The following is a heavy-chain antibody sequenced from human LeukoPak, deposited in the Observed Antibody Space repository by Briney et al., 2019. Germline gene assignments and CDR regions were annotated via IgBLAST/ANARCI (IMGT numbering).Heavy chain of an antibody. Sequence: PSETLSLTCTVSGGSISSSSYYWGWIRQPPGKGLEWMGIIYYSGSTYYNPSLKSRVTISVDTSKNQFSLKLSSVTAADTAVYYCARQKGTYNWFDPWGQGTLVTVSS. CDR2: IYYSGST. J-gene: IGHJ5*02. CDR1: GGSISSSSYY. D-gene: IGHD3-10*01. V-gene: IGHV4-39*01. CDR3: ARQKGTYNWFDP.